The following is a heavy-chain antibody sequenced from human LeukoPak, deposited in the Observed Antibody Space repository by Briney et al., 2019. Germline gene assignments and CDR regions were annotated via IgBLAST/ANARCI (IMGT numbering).Heavy chain of an antibody. CDR1: GYTFTSYD. Sequence: GASVKVSCKASGYTFTSYDINWVRQATGQGLEWMGWMNPNSGNTGYAQKFQGRVTITRNTSISTAYMELSSLRSEDTAVYYCARGRRSRENRYYFDYWGQGTLVTVSS. D-gene: IGHD1-26*01. V-gene: IGHV1-8*01. J-gene: IGHJ4*02. CDR3: ARGRRSRENRYYFDY. CDR2: MNPNSGNT.